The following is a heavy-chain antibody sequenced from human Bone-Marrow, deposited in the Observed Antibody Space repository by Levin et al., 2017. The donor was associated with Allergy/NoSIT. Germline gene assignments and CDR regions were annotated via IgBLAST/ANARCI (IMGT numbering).Heavy chain of an antibody. CDR1: GFTFSDYY. V-gene: IGHV3-11*01. D-gene: IGHD1-7*01. CDR3: ARRGGNLDFGD. CDR2: ISGSGTNI. J-gene: IGHJ2*01. Sequence: GGSLRLSCAASGFTFSDYYMSWIRQAPGKGLEWVSYISGSGTNIYYADSVKGRFTISRDNPKYSLYLQMNSLRAEDTAVYYCARRGGNLDFGDWGRGTLVTVSS.